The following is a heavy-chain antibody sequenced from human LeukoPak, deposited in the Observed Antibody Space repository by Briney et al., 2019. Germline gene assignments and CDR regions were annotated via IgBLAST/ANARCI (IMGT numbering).Heavy chain of an antibody. D-gene: IGHD3-16*01. CDR3: ARDFRLGEAFDI. Sequence: SETLSLTCTVSGGSVSSGSYYWSWIRQPPGKGLEWLGYIYYSGSTNYNPSLKSRVTISVDTSKNQFSLKLSSVTAADTAVYYCARDFRLGEAFDIWGQGTMVTVSS. CDR1: GGSVSSGSYY. CDR2: IYYSGST. V-gene: IGHV4-61*01. J-gene: IGHJ3*02.